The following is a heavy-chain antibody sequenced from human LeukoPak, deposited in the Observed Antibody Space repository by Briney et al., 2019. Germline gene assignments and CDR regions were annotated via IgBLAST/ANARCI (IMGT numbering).Heavy chain of an antibody. V-gene: IGHV3-66*01. CDR3: ARDPKSGAAAGTDY. J-gene: IGHJ4*02. CDR1: EFSVSSNY. CDR2: IYSGGTT. Sequence: GGSLRLSCAASEFSVSSNYMTWVRQAPGKGLECVSIIYSGGTTYYADSVRGRFTISRDNSKNTLYLQMDRLRVEDTAVYYCARDPKSGAAAGTDYWGQGTLVTVSS. D-gene: IGHD6-13*01.